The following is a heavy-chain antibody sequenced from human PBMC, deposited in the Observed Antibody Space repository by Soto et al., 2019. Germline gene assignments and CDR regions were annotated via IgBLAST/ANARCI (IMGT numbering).Heavy chain of an antibody. CDR3: ARRRGRQQLVERYYYGMDV. Sequence: QVQLQQWGAGLLKPSETLSLTCAVYGGSFSGYYWSWIRQPPGKGLEWIGEINHSGSTNYNPSLKSRVTISLDTSKNQFSLKLGSVTAADTAVYYCARRRGRQQLVERYYYGMDVWGQGTTVTVSS. D-gene: IGHD6-13*01. CDR2: INHSGST. CDR1: GGSFSGYY. V-gene: IGHV4-34*01. J-gene: IGHJ6*02.